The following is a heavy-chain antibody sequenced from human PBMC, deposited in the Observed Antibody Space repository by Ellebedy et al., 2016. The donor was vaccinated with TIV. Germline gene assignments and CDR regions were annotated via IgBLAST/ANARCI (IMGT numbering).Heavy chain of an antibody. D-gene: IGHD5-24*01. CDR1: GGSFSGYY. CDR3: ARGGRDGYNFDLTWFDP. CDR2: INHSGST. J-gene: IGHJ5*02. V-gene: IGHV4-34*01. Sequence: MPSETLSLTCAVYGGSFSGYYWSWIRQPPGKGLEWIGEINHSGSTNYHPSLKSRVTISVDTSKNQFSLKLSSVTAADTTVYYCARGGRDGYNFDLTWFDPWGQGTLVTVSS.